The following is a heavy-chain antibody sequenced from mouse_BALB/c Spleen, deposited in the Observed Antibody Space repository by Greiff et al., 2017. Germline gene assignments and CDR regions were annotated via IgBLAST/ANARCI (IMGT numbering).Heavy chain of an antibody. D-gene: IGHD2-1*01. CDR2: ISYSGST. CDR1: GDSITSGY. CDR3: AREGRNGNGWFAY. Sequence: DVKLVESGPSLVKPSQTLSLTCSVTGDSITSGYWNWIRKFPGNKLEYMGYISYSGSTYYNPSLKSRISITRDTSKNQYYLQLNSVTTEDTATYYCAREGRNGNGWFAYWGQGTLVTVSA. V-gene: IGHV3-8*02. J-gene: IGHJ3*01.